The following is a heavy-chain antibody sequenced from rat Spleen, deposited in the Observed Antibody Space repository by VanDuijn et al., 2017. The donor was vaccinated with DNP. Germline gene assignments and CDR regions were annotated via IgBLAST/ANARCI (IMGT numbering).Heavy chain of an antibody. Sequence: EVQLVESGGGLVQPGRSLKLSCAASGFTFSDYGMAWIRQAPGKGLEWVATISYDGSSTYYRDSVKGRLTISRDNSKSTLYLQMDSLRSEDTATYYCARQDPLLLTLFTYWGQGTLVTVSS. V-gene: IGHV5-29*01. CDR3: ARQDPLLLTLFTY. CDR1: GFTFSDYG. D-gene: IGHD1-1*01. J-gene: IGHJ3*01. CDR2: ISYDGSST.